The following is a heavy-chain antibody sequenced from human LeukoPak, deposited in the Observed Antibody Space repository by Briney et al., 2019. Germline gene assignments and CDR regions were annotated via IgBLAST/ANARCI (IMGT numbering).Heavy chain of an antibody. CDR1: GGSISSYY. CDR2: IYYSGST. V-gene: IGHV4-59*08. Sequence: PSETLSLTCTVSGGSISSYYWSWIRQPPGKGLEWIGYIYYSGSTNYNPSLKSRVTISVDTSKNQFSLKLSSVTAADTAVYYCARRAFGKTALNYFDYWGQGTLVTVSS. D-gene: IGHD1-1*01. CDR3: ARRAFGKTALNYFDY. J-gene: IGHJ4*02.